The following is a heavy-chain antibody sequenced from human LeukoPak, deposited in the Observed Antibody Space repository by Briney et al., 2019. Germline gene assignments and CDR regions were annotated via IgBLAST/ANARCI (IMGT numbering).Heavy chain of an antibody. CDR3: ARDRYYYDSSGPRDAFDI. V-gene: IGHV3-48*03. CDR1: GFTFSSYE. D-gene: IGHD3-22*01. J-gene: IGHJ3*02. CDR2: ITNSGSTI. Sequence: VGSLRLSCAASGFTFSSYEMNWVRQAPGKGLEWVSYITNSGSTIYYADSVKGRFTISRDNAKNSLYLQMNSLRAEDTAVYYCARDRYYYDSSGPRDAFDIWGQGTMVTVSS.